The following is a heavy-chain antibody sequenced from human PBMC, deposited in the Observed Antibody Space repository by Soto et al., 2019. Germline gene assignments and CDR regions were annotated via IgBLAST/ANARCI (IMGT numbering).Heavy chain of an antibody. CDR3: AKDVGSSLHY. D-gene: IGHD6-6*01. CDR2: ISWDGGST. J-gene: IGHJ4*02. V-gene: IGHV3-43*01. Sequence: GGSLRLSCAASGFTFDDYTMHWVRQAPGKGLEWVSLISWDGGSTYYADSVKGRFTISRDNSKNSLYLQMNSLRTEDTALYYCAKDVGSSLHYWGQRTPVTVSS. CDR1: GFTFDDYT.